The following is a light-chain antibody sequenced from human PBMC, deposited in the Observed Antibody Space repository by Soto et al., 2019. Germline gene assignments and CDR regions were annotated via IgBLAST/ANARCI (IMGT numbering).Light chain of an antibody. CDR3: QQYTNTNNPWM. CDR2: DAS. CDR1: QDISRW. Sequence: DIQMTQSPPTLPASAGDRVTITCRASQDISRWLAWYQQKPGKAPVLLIYDASTLQSGVASRFSGSGSGTEFTLIISGLQPDDSATYYCQQYTNTNNPWMFGQGTKVDIK. V-gene: IGKV1-5*01. J-gene: IGKJ1*01.